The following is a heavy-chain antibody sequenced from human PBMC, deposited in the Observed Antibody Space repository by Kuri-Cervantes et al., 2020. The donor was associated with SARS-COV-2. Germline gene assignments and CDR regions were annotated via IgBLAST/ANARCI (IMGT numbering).Heavy chain of an antibody. Sequence: GSLRLSCAASGFTFSSYAMSWVRQAPGKGLEWIGSIYYSGSTYYNPSLKSRATISVDTSKNQFSLKLSSVTAADTAVYYCARGSPSGWYRVYDYWGQGTLVTVSS. CDR2: IYYSGST. CDR3: ARGSPSGWYRVYDY. J-gene: IGHJ4*02. V-gene: IGHV4-39*01. CDR1: GFTFSSYA. D-gene: IGHD6-19*01.